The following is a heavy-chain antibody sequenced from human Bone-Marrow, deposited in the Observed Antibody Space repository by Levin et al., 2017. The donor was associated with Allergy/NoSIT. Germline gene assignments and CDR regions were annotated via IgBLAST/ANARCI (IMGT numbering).Heavy chain of an antibody. Sequence: QHGESLKISCAASGFSARTYGLTWVRQAPGKGLEWVSGISGGSGTPHYRNSVRGRFTVSMDDSKNTVYLYMNSLRAEDTAGDDCARGRKQLVRGLIYHLDSWGQGTLVTVSS. CDR3: ARGRKQLVRGLIYHLDS. V-gene: IGHV3-23*01. CDR2: ISGGSGTP. CDR1: GFSARTYG. D-gene: IGHD3-10*01. J-gene: IGHJ4*02.